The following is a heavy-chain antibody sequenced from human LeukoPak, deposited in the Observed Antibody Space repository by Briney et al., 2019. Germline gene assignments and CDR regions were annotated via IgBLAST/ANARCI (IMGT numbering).Heavy chain of an antibody. CDR3: ARRGEMVTNSLPPYY. V-gene: IGHV5-51*01. CDR2: IYPGDSDT. J-gene: IGHJ4*02. D-gene: IGHD5-24*01. Sequence: GESLKICCKGSGYSFTRYWIGWVRQMPGKGLEWMGIIYPGDSDTRYSPSFQGQVTISADKSISTAYLQWSSLKASDTAMYYCARRGEMVTNSLPPYYWGQGTLVTVSS. CDR1: GYSFTRYW.